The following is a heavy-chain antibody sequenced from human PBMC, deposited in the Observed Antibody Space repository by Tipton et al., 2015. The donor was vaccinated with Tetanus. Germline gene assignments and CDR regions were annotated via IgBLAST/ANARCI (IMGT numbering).Heavy chain of an antibody. J-gene: IGHJ3*02. CDR2: IYYSGNT. D-gene: IGHD4-17*01. Sequence: TLSLTCTVSGGSISSYYWSWIRQPPGKGLAWLAYIYYSGNTHYNPSLKSRIAISIDLSKNQFSRNLNSVTAADTAVYYWARAGSYYDDKENGFDIWGQGTSVTVSS. CDR3: ARAGSYYDDKENGFDI. CDR1: GGSISSYY. V-gene: IGHV4-59*08.